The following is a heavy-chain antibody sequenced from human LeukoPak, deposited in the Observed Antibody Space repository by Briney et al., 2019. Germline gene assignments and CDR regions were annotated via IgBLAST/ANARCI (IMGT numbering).Heavy chain of an antibody. CDR2: IWYDGSNK. V-gene: IGHV3-33*01. CDR1: GFTFSTYG. J-gene: IGHJ4*02. D-gene: IGHD3-22*01. Sequence: GRSLRLSCAASGFTFSTYGMHWVRQAPGKGLEWVAVIWYDGSNKYYADSVKGRFTISRDNSKNTLYLQMNSLRAEDTAVYYCARDQIYYDSSGYLDYWGQGTLVTVSS. CDR3: ARDQIYYDSSGYLDY.